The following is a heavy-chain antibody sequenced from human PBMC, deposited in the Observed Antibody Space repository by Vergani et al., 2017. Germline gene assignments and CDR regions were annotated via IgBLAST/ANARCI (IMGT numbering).Heavy chain of an antibody. CDR3: AKDLGCSSTSCVSRGSGFDY. D-gene: IGHD2-2*01. Sequence: QVQLVESGGGVVQPGRSLRLSCAASGFTFSSYGMHWVRQAPGKGLEWVAVISYDGSNKYYADSVKGRFTISRDNSKNTLYLQMNSLRAEDTAVYYCAKDLGCSSTSCVSRGSGFDYWGQGTLVTVSS. J-gene: IGHJ4*02. CDR2: ISYDGSNK. V-gene: IGHV3-30*18. CDR1: GFTFSSYG.